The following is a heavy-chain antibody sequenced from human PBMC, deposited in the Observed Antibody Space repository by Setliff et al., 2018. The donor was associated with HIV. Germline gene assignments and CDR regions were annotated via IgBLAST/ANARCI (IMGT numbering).Heavy chain of an antibody. CDR3: ARGAPYGSGRHRWNY. D-gene: IGHD3-10*01. CDR1: GVSMSSTSYY. J-gene: IGHJ4*02. V-gene: IGHV4-39*07. CDR2: MYYSGST. Sequence: SETLSLTCTVSGVSMSSTSYYWGWIRQPPGKGLEWIGSMYYSGSTYDNPALKSRATMSIDTSKNQFSLKLTSVTAADTAVYYCARGAPYGSGRHRWNYWGQGTPVTVSS.